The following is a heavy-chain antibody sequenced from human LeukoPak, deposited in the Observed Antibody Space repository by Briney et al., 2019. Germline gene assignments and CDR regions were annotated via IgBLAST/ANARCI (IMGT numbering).Heavy chain of an antibody. CDR3: TRDPSNTSGRFIYFDY. J-gene: IGHJ4*02. V-gene: IGHV1-18*01. D-gene: IGHD6-19*01. Sequence: GSSVKVSCKAPGGTFSSYAISWVRQAPGQGLEWMGWISTYNGDTNYAQSFLGRVTLTTDTSTSTAYMELRSLRSDDTAVYYCTRDPSNTSGRFIYFDYWGQGTPVTVSP. CDR2: ISTYNGDT. CDR1: GGTFSSYA.